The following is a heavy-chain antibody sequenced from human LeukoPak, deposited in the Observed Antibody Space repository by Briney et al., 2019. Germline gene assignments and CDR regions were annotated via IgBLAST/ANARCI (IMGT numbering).Heavy chain of an antibody. Sequence: ASVKVSCKASGYTFTGYYMHWVRQAPGQGLEWMGWINPNSGGTNYAQKFQGRVTMTRDTSISTAYMELSRLRSDDTAVYYCARAYYDSSGYNYWGQGTLVTVSS. V-gene: IGHV1-2*02. D-gene: IGHD3-22*01. CDR3: ARAYYDSSGYNY. CDR1: GYTFTGYY. CDR2: INPNSGGT. J-gene: IGHJ4*02.